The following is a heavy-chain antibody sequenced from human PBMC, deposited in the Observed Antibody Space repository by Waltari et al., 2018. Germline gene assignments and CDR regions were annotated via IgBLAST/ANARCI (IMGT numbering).Heavy chain of an antibody. CDR1: GGSVSSGSYY. Sequence: QVQLQESGPGLVKPSETLSLTCTVSGGSVSSGSYYWSWIRQPPGKGLEWIGYIYYSGSTNYHPSLKSRVTISGDTSKNQFSLKLSSVTAADTAVYYCARGRGYYDSSGYYHYYYGMDVWGQGTTVTVSS. CDR3: ARGRGYYDSSGYYHYYYGMDV. D-gene: IGHD3-22*01. V-gene: IGHV4-61*01. J-gene: IGHJ6*02. CDR2: IYYSGST.